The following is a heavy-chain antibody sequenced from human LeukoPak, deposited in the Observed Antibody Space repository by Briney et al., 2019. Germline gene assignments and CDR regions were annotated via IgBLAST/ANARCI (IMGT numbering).Heavy chain of an antibody. J-gene: IGHJ4*02. Sequence: GGSLRLSCAASGFTFNNYGVQWVRQAPGKGLEWVAFIRYAGSHKYYADSVKGRLTISTDTSKSTLYLQMNSLRAEDTAVYYCAKDWLEYQMVSTSPGDYWGQGTLVTVSS. CDR2: IRYAGSHK. CDR3: AKDWLEYQMVSTSPGDY. D-gene: IGHD2/OR15-2a*01. CDR1: GFTFNNYG. V-gene: IGHV3-30*02.